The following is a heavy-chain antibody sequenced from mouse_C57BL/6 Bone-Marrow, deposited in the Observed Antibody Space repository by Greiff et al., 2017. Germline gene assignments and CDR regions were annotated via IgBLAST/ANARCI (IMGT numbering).Heavy chain of an antibody. J-gene: IGHJ1*03. CDR2: IYPGSGST. V-gene: IGHV1-55*01. CDR1: GYTFTSYW. CDR3: ARPNGYCWYFDV. Sequence: QVQLQQPGAELVKPGASVKMSCKASGYTFTSYWITWVKQRPGQGLEWIGDIYPGSGSTNYNEKFKSKATLTVDTSSSTAYMQLSSLTSEDSAVYYCARPNGYCWYFDVWGTGTTVTVSS. D-gene: IGHD2-3*01.